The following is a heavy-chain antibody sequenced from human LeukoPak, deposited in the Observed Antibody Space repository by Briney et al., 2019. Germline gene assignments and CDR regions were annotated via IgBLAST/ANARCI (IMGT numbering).Heavy chain of an antibody. Sequence: PGGSLRLSCAASGFTFSSYAMGWVRQAPGKGLEWVSAISGSGGSTYYADSVKGRFTISRDNSKNTLYLQMNSLRAEDTAVYYCANDHRWSYYDSSGYYDYDYWGQGTLVTVSS. CDR2: ISGSGGST. CDR1: GFTFSSYA. J-gene: IGHJ4*02. D-gene: IGHD3-22*01. V-gene: IGHV3-23*01. CDR3: ANDHRWSYYDSSGYYDYDY.